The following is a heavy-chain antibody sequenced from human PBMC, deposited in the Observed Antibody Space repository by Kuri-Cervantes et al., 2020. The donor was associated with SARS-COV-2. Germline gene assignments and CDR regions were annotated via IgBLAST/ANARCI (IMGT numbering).Heavy chain of an antibody. Sequence: GGSLRLSCAASGFTFSSYWRHWVRQAPGKGLVWVSRINCDGSNTTYADSVNGRFTISRDNAKNTLYLQMNSLRAEERAVYYCARDGRGLGYYFDYWGQGTLVTVSS. D-gene: IGHD3-10*01. J-gene: IGHJ4*02. V-gene: IGHV3-74*01. CDR3: ARDGRGLGYYFDY. CDR1: GFTFSSYW. CDR2: INCDGSNT.